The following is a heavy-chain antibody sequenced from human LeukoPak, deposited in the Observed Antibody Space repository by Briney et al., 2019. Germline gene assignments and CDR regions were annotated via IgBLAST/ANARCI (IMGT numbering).Heavy chain of an antibody. J-gene: IGHJ4*02. V-gene: IGHV3-43*02. CDR3: AKVGFSEMEWLLYSDH. D-gene: IGHD3-3*01. Sequence: PGGSQRLSCAASGFTFDDYAMHWVRQGPGKGLEWVSLISGDGGGTYYADSVKGRFTISRDNSKNTLYLQMNSLRAEDTAVYYCAKVGFSEMEWLLYSDHWDQGTLDTVSS. CDR1: GFTFDDYA. CDR2: ISGDGGGT.